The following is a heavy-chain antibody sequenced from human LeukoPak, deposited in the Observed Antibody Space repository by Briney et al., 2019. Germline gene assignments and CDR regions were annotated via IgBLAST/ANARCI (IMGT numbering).Heavy chain of an antibody. Sequence: GGSLRLSCAASGFILRTYGMSWVRQAPGKGLEWVSAISGSGGSTYYADSVKGRFTISRDNSKNTLYLQMNSLRAEDTAVYYCAKKEVVDYYFDYWGQGTLVTVSS. CDR2: ISGSGGST. J-gene: IGHJ4*02. V-gene: IGHV3-23*01. CDR1: GFILRTYG. CDR3: AKKEVVDYYFDY. D-gene: IGHD2-15*01.